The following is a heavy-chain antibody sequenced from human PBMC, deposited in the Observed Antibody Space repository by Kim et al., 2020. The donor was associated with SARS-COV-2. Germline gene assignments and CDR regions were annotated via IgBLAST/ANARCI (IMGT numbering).Heavy chain of an antibody. V-gene: IGHV4-59*08. J-gene: IGHJ3*02. CDR3: ARHDFRYYDSSGWDAFDI. CDR2: IYYSGST. Sequence: SETLSLTCTVSGGSISSYYWSWIRQPPGKGLEWIGYIYYSGSTNYNPSLKSRVTISVDTSKNQFSLKLSSVTAADTAVYYCARHDFRYYDSSGWDAFDIWGQGTMVTVSS. CDR1: GGSISSYY. D-gene: IGHD3-22*01.